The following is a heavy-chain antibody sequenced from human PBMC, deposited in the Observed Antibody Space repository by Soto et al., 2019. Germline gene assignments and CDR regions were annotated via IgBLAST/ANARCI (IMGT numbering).Heavy chain of an antibody. Sequence: SETLSLTCAFSGCSLSRGGYSWGWIRQPPGKGLEWIGYIYDSGFTYYNPSLKSRVTISVDRSKNQFSLKLSSVTAADTAVYYCARAHYGDFGYGMDVWGQGTTVTVSS. CDR3: ARAHYGDFGYGMDV. CDR2: IYDSGFT. V-gene: IGHV4-30-2*01. CDR1: GCSLSRGGYS. J-gene: IGHJ6*02. D-gene: IGHD4-17*01.